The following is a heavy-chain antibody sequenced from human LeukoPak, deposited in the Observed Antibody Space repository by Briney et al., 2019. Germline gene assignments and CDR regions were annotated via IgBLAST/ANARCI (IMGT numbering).Heavy chain of an antibody. CDR2: IYYTGST. D-gene: IGHD1-1*01. V-gene: IGHV4-59*01. Sequence: ASETLSLTCTVSGGSISTYYWTWIRQPPGKGLEWIGYIYYTGSTNYNPSLKSRVTMSVDTSKIQFSLKLSSVTAADTAVYYCARRVARTGIYAFDIWGQGTMVTVSP. CDR3: ARRVARTGIYAFDI. J-gene: IGHJ3*02. CDR1: GGSISTYY.